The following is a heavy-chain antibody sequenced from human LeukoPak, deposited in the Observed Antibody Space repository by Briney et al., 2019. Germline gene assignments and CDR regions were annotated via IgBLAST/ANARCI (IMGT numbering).Heavy chain of an antibody. CDR3: ARDYYGDY. V-gene: IGHV3-21*01. CDR2: ISPSGTKT. D-gene: IGHD3-22*01. J-gene: IGHJ4*02. Sequence: GLECVSSISPSGTKTYYADSVRGRFTISRDNAKNSLYLQMNSLRAEDTAVYYCARDYYGDYWGQGTLVTVSS.